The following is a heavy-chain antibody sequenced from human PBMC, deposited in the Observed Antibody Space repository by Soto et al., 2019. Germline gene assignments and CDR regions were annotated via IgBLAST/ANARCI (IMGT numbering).Heavy chain of an antibody. CDR2: IWYDGRNK. V-gene: IGHV3-33*01. CDR1: GFTFSSYG. Sequence: QVQLVESGGGVVQPGRSLRLSCAASGFTFSSYGMHWVRQAPGKGLEWVAVIWYDGRNKYYADSVKGRFTISRDNSKNTLYLQMNSLRAEDTAVYYCARSDRRCSPNCVEVADHWGQGTLVTVSS. CDR3: ARSDRRCSPNCVEVADH. J-gene: IGHJ4*02. D-gene: IGHD2-2*01.